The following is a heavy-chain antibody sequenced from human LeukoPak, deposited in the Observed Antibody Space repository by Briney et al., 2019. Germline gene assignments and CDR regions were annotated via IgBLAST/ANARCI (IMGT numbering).Heavy chain of an antibody. J-gene: IGHJ4*02. D-gene: IGHD1-1*01. CDR3: ARDTGLHNFDY. CDR1: GFIFSSFE. Sequence: GGSLRLSCAASGFIFSSFEMTWGRQAPGKGLEWVSYISSRGSTINYADSVRGRFTITRDDAKKSLYLQMNSLRAEDTAVYYCARDTGLHNFDYWGQGTLVTVSS. CDR2: ISSRGSTI. V-gene: IGHV3-48*03.